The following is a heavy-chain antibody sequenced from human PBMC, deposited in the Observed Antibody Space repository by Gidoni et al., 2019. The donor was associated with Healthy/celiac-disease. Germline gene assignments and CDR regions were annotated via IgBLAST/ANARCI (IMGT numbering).Heavy chain of an antibody. CDR3: ARRRGVYDSSGYYPFDY. V-gene: IGHV4-34*01. D-gene: IGHD3-22*01. J-gene: IGHJ4*02. CDR1: GGSFSGYY. CDR2: INHSGST. Sequence: QVQLQQWGAGLLKPSETLSLTCAVYGGSFSGYYWSWIRQPPGKGLEWIGEINHSGSTNYNPSLKSRVTISVDTSKNQFSLKLSSVTAADTAVYYCARRRGVYDSSGYYPFDYWGQGTLVTVSS.